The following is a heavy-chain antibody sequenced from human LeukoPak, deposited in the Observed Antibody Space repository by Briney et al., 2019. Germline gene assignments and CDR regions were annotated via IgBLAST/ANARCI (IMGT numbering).Heavy chain of an antibody. CDR3: AREREVVAGGWFDP. J-gene: IGHJ5*02. CDR2: IHHGGTT. V-gene: IGHV4-38-2*02. D-gene: IGHD1-26*01. Sequence: PSETLSLTCAVSGYSIISGYYWGWIRQSPGKGLEWIGSIHHGGTTYYSPSLKSRVTISVDTSRNQFSLKMSSVTAADTALYFCAREREVVAGGWFDPWGQGTLVTVS. CDR1: GYSIISGYY.